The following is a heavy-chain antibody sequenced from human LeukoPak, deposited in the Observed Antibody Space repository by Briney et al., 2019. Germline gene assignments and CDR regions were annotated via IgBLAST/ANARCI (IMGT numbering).Heavy chain of an antibody. CDR2: INTDGSTT. CDR3: ARAGSYRFDY. V-gene: IGHV3-74*01. CDR1: GFTLSSYW. Sequence: GGSLRLSCAGSGFTLSSYWIHWVRQGPGKGLVWVSRINTDGSTTTYGDSVKGRFTISRDNAKNTVFLQMNSLRAEDTAVYYCARAGSYRFDYWGQGTLVTVS. D-gene: IGHD1-26*01. J-gene: IGHJ4*02.